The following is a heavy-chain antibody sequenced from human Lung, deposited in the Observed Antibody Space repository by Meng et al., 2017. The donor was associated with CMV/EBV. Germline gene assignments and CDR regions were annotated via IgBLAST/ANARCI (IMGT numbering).Heavy chain of an antibody. J-gene: IGHJ4*02. CDR1: GFTFSSYS. V-gene: IGHV3-21*01. D-gene: IGHD3-3*01. Sequence: LSLTCAASGFTFSSYSMNWVRQAPGKGLEWVSSISSSSSYIYYADSVKGRFTISRDNAKNSLYLQMNSLRAEDTAVYYCARDLYDFWSGWSYWGQGTLVTVSS. CDR3: ARDLYDFWSGWSY. CDR2: ISSSSSYI.